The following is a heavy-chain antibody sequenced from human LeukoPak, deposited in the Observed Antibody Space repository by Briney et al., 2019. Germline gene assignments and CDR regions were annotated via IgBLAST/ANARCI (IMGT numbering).Heavy chain of an antibody. CDR2: IGSSSYI. V-gene: IGHV3-21*01. Sequence: GGSLRLSCAASGFTFSSYSMNWVRQAPGKGLEWVSSIGSSSYIYYADSVKGRFTISRDNAKNSLYLQMNSLRAEDTAVYYCARDAVGYSSGWYGNWFDPWGQGTLVTVSS. CDR1: GFTFSSYS. CDR3: ARDAVGYSSGWYGNWFDP. J-gene: IGHJ5*02. D-gene: IGHD6-19*01.